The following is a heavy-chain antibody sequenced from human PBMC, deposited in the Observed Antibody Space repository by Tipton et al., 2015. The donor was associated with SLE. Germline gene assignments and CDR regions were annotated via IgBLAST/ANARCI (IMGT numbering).Heavy chain of an antibody. CDR1: GDSFSNFA. CDR3: ARRTLSDAFDI. Sequence: VQLVQSGAEVKKPGASVKVSCKTSGDSFSNFAISWVRQAPGQGLEWMGGIIPIFGTANYAQKFQGRVTITADESTSTAYMELSSLRSEDTAVYYCARRTLSDAFDIWGQGTMVTVSS. D-gene: IGHD1/OR15-1a*01. J-gene: IGHJ3*02. CDR2: IIPIFGTA. V-gene: IGHV1-69*01.